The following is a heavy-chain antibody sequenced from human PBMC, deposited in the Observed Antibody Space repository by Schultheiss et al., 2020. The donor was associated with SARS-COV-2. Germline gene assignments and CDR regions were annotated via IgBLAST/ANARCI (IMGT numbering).Heavy chain of an antibody. CDR3: AKDNGGPYCSSTSCPAVYYYYGMDV. J-gene: IGHJ6*02. V-gene: IGHV3-23*01. CDR1: GFTFSSYA. D-gene: IGHD2-2*01. CDR2: ISGSGGST. Sequence: GGSLRLSCAASGFTFSSYAMHWVRQAPGKGLEWVSAISGSGGSTYYADSVKGRFTISRDNSKNTLYLQMNSLRAEDTAVYYCAKDNGGPYCSSTSCPAVYYYYGMDVWGQGTTVTVSS.